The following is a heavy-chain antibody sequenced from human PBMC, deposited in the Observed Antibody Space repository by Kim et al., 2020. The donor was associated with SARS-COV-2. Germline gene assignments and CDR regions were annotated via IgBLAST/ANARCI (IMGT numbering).Heavy chain of an antibody. D-gene: IGHD2-2*01. CDR3: ARDQSQRALRYCSSTSCLYGMDV. CDR2: INPNSGGT. CDR1: GYTFTGYY. J-gene: IGHJ6*02. Sequence: ASVKVSCKASGYTFTGYYMHWVRQAPGQGLEWMGWINPNSGGTNYAQKFQGWVTMTRDTSISTAYMELSRLRSDDTAVYYCARDQSQRALRYCSSTSCLYGMDVWGQGTTVTVSS. V-gene: IGHV1-2*04.